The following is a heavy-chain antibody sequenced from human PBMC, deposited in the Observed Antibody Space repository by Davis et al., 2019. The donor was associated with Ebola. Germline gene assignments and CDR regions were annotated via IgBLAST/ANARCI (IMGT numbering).Heavy chain of an antibody. CDR2: ISGSGGST. CDR1: GFTFSSYA. V-gene: IGHV3-23*01. CDR3: AKEGGAVGAPFDY. J-gene: IGHJ4*02. D-gene: IGHD1-26*01. Sequence: GESLKISCAASGFTFSSYAMSWVRQAPGKGLEWVSAISGSGGSTYYADSVKGRFTISRDNSKNTLYLQMNSLRAEDTAVYYCAKEGGAVGAPFDYWGQGTLVTVSS.